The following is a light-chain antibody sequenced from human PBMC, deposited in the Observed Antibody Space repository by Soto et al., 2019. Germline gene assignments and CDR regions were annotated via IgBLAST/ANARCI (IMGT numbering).Light chain of an antibody. V-gene: IGKV1-5*01. CDR1: QRIGSW. J-gene: IGKJ2*01. CDR2: DAS. Sequence: DIQLTQSPSILSVSVGDRVTITCRARQRIGSWLAWYQQKPGKAPKLLIYDASTLESGVPSRFSGSGFGRDFTLTISRLLPEDFATYYCQHFNTYFMYTFGQGTKLEIK. CDR3: QHFNTYFMYT.